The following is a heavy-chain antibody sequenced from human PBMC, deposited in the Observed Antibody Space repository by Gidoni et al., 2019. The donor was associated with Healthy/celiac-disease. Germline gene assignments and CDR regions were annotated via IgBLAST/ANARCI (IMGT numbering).Heavy chain of an antibody. V-gene: IGHV3-33*01. CDR1: GFTFSSYG. Sequence: QVQLVESGGGVVQPGRSLRLSCAASGFTFSSYGMHWVRQAPGKGLEWVAVIWYDGSNKYYADSVKGRFTISRDNSKNTLYLQMNSLRAEDTAVYYCARAESSRSSVAYYYYYMDVWGKGTTVTVSS. J-gene: IGHJ6*03. D-gene: IGHD2-2*01. CDR2: IWYDGSNK. CDR3: ARAESSRSSVAYYYYYMDV.